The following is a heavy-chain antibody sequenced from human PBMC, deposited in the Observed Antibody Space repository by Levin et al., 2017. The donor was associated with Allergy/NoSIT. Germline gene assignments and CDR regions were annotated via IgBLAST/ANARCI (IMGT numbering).Heavy chain of an antibody. J-gene: IGHJ4*02. D-gene: IGHD5-24*01. CDR3: ARWPSDRRYFDS. V-gene: IGHV4-61*09. CDR1: GGSIGRGSYF. Sequence: PSETLSLTCAVSGGSIGRGSYFWSWVRQPAGKGLEYIGHIYTTGSTTYSPSLYSRVTLSIDTSKNQFSLQLNSVTAADTAVYYCARWPSDRRYFDSWGQGTLVAVSS. CDR2: IYTTGST.